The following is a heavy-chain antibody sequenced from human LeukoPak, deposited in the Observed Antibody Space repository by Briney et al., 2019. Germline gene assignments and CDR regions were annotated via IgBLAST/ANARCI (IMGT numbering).Heavy chain of an antibody. D-gene: IGHD3-16*01. CDR2: ICPCGNIT. CDR1: GFSFRSHG. Sequence: PGGSLRLSCAASGFSFRSHGMNWVRQAPGKGLEWVAGICPCGNITYYKDSVRGRFTISRDNFKNTVSLQLNSLRAVDTAMYYCAKDDDWGRFNHWGQGTLVTVSS. V-gene: IGHV3-23*01. J-gene: IGHJ1*01. CDR3: AKDDDWGRFNH.